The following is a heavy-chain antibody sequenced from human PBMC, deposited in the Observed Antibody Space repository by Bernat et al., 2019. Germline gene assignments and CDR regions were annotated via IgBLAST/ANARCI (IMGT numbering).Heavy chain of an antibody. J-gene: IGHJ5*02. Sequence: EVQLVESGGGLVQPGGSLRLSCAASGFTFSSYAMSWVRQAPGKGLEWVPAISGSGGRTYYADSVKGRFTISRDNSKNTLYLQMNSLRAEDTAVYYCARADGNSFWFDPWGQGTLVTVSS. CDR3: ARADGNSFWFDP. CDR1: GFTFSSYA. V-gene: IGHV3-23*04. CDR2: ISGSGGRT. D-gene: IGHD4-23*01.